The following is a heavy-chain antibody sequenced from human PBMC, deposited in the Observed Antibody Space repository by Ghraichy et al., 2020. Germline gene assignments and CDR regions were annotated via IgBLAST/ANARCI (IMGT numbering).Heavy chain of an antibody. CDR3: AHSRFTDNYDSGRYPWFDP. CDR1: GFSLNSTGVG. Sequence: SGPTLVKPTETLTLTCTFSGFSLNSTGVGVGWIRQPPGGALEWLALIYWSDDKRYNSSLKSRLSITKDTSKSQVVLTLTNVDPVDTAPYYCAHSRFTDNYDSGRYPWFDPWGQGLLVAVSS. CDR2: IYWSDDK. D-gene: IGHD3-16*02. V-gene: IGHV2-5*01. J-gene: IGHJ5*02.